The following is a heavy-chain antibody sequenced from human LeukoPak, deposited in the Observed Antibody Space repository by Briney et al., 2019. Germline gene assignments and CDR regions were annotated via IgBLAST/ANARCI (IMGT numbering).Heavy chain of an antibody. CDR2: INPNSGGT. Sequence: GASVTVSFKSSVYTFTVYYMHWVRQAPGQGREWMGWINPNSGGTNNAQKFQGRVSITRDRAISKAYMELSRLRSDDTAVYYCARVDIAAAVDYYYAMDVWGQGTTVTVSS. D-gene: IGHD6-13*01. V-gene: IGHV1-2*02. CDR3: ARVDIAAAVDYYYAMDV. CDR1: VYTFTVYY. J-gene: IGHJ6*02.